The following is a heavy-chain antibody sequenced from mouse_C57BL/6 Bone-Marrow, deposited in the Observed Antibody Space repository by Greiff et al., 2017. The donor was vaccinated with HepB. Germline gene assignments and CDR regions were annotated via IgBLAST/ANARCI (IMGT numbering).Heavy chain of an antibody. Sequence: VQLQQSGPELVKPGASVKISCKASGYAFSSSWMNWVKQRPGKGLEWIGRIYPGDGDTNYNGKFKGKATLTADKSSSTAYMQLSSLTSEDSAVYFCARSQLGLACFAYWGQGTLVTVSA. V-gene: IGHV1-82*01. D-gene: IGHD4-1*02. CDR1: GYAFSSSW. CDR3: ARSQLGLACFAY. CDR2: IYPGDGDT. J-gene: IGHJ3*01.